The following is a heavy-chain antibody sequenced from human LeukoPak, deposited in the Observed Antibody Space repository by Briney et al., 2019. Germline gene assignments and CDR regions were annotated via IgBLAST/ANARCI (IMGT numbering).Heavy chain of an antibody. Sequence: GGSLRLSCAASGFTFSSFGMSWVRQAPGKGLEWVSAISSTGGTAYYADSVKGRFTISRDNSKNTLYLQMSSLRAEDTAVYYCAKDRVGAILYFDYWGQGTLVTVSS. D-gene: IGHD1-26*01. V-gene: IGHV3-23*01. CDR2: ISSTGGTA. CDR3: AKDRVGAILYFDY. CDR1: GFTFSSFG. J-gene: IGHJ4*02.